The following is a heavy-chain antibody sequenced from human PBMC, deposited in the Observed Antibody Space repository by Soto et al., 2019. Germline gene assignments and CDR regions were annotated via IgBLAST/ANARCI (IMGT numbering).Heavy chain of an antibody. CDR3: ARVDYYDSSGYNPTYNYYGMDV. CDR2: IWYDGSNK. Sequence: QVQLVESGGGVVQPGRSLRLSCVASGFTFSIYGMHWVRQAPGKGLEWVAVIWYDGSNKYYGDSVKGRITISRDNSKNTLYLQMNSLSAEDTAVYYCARVDYYDSSGYNPTYNYYGMDVWGQGTTVTVSS. V-gene: IGHV3-33*01. CDR1: GFTFSIYG. J-gene: IGHJ6*02. D-gene: IGHD3-22*01.